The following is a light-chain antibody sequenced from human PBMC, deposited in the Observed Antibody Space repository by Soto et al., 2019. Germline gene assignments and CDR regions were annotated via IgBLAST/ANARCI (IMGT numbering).Light chain of an antibody. CDR3: KSYDYSLSAYV. V-gene: IGLV1-40*01. J-gene: IGLJ1*01. CDR2: VNS. Sequence: QSVLTQPPSVSGAPGQRITISCTGSSSNIGAGYDVHWYQQLPGTAPKVLIYVNSNRPSGVPDRFSGSKSGTAASLAITGLQAEDEADYYCKSYDYSLSAYVFGTGTKLTVL. CDR1: SSNIGAGYD.